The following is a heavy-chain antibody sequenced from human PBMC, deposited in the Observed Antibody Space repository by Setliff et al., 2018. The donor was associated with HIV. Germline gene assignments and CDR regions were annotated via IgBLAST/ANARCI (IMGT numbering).Heavy chain of an antibody. D-gene: IGHD1-26*01. J-gene: IGHJ6*02. CDR1: GYTFTAYG. CDR2: ISGYNGNT. V-gene: IGHV1-18*01. Sequence: ASVKVSCKASGYTFTAYGINWVRQAPGLGLEWMGWISGYNGNTEYAQKFQGRVTMTRDTSTSTVYMELNSLGSEDTAVYYCARELEARIVGTWALGYSYYGMDVWGQGTTVTVSS. CDR3: ARELEARIVGTWALGYSYYGMDV.